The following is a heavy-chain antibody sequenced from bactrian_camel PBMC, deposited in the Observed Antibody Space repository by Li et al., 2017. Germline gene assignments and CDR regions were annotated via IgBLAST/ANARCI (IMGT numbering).Heavy chain of an antibody. V-gene: IGHV3S6*01. CDR2: INTGGSYQ. D-gene: IGHD3*01. CDR1: GFMFRSHV. Sequence: HVQLVESGRGLVQPGGSLRLSCAASGFMFRSHVMTWVRQAPGKGLEWVSRINTGGSYQYYADSVKGRFTNSRDNAQNTLYLQMNSLKIEGTAVYYCALGSSRQATVTARGKGTQVTVS. J-gene: IGHJ4*01.